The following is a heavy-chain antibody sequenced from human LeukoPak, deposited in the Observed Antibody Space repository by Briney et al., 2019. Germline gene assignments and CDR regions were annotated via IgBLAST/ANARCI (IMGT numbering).Heavy chain of an antibody. CDR1: GYTFTSYD. D-gene: IGHD3-3*01. J-gene: IGHJ5*02. Sequence: ASVKVSCKASGYTFTSYDINWVRQATGQGLEWMGWMNPNSGNTGYAQKFQGRVTITRNTSISTAYMELSSLRSEDTAVYYCARRAERNYDFWSGYSQRDNWFDPWGQGTLVTVSS. CDR3: ARRAERNYDFWSGYSQRDNWFDP. CDR2: MNPNSGNT. V-gene: IGHV1-8*01.